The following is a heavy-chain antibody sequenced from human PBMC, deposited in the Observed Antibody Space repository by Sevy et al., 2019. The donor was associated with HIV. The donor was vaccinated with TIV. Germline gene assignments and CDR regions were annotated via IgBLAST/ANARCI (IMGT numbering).Heavy chain of an antibody. J-gene: IGHJ4*02. D-gene: IGHD1-1*01. Sequence: QLGGSLRLSCAASGFTFSAYGMHWVRQAPGKGLEWVAFIRYDGSNKFYADSVKGRFTISRDNSNNMMYLQMNSLRGEDTAVYYCATRWTPGYWGQGTLVTVSS. V-gene: IGHV3-30*02. CDR3: ATRWTPGY. CDR2: IRYDGSNK. CDR1: GFTFSAYG.